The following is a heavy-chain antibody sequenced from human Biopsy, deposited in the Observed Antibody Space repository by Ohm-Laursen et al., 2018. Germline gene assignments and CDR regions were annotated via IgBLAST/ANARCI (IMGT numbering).Heavy chain of an antibody. CDR1: DDSIRNFY. Sequence: TLSLTCTVSDDSIRNFYWTWIRQPPGQGLEWIGHASYSGYTNYNPSLKSRVTISVGTSKNHFSLNLRSVTAADTAVYSCARLGNFWNAEDGLDLWGLGTMVTVSS. J-gene: IGHJ3*01. CDR3: ARLGNFWNAEDGLDL. CDR2: ASYSGYT. D-gene: IGHD3-3*01. V-gene: IGHV4-59*08.